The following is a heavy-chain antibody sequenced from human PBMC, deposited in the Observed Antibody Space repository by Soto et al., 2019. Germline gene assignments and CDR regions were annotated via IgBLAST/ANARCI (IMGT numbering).Heavy chain of an antibody. CDR2: ISYDGSNK. J-gene: IGHJ5*02. Sequence: QVQLVESGGGVVQPGRSLRLSCAASGFTFSSYGMHWVRQAPGKGLEWVAVISYDGSNKYYADSVKGRFTISRDNSKNTRYRQMNSLRAEDTAVYYCAKDYGDYGDPWGQGTLVTVSS. V-gene: IGHV3-30*18. D-gene: IGHD4-17*01. CDR1: GFTFSSYG. CDR3: AKDYGDYGDP.